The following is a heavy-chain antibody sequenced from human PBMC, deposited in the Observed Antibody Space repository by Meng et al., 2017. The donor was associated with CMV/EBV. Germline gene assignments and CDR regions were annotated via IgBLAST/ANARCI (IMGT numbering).Heavy chain of an antibody. J-gene: IGHJ4*02. CDR2: INPSGGST. V-gene: IGHV1-46*01. Sequence: QVQLVQSGAGVKKPGAGVKVTCKASGYTFTSYYMDWVRQAPGQGLEWMGIINPSGGSTSYAQKFQGRVTMTRDTSTSTVYMELSSLRSEDTAVYYCALAEYSSSLFDYWGQGTLVTVSS. CDR1: GYTFTSYY. CDR3: ALAEYSSSLFDY. D-gene: IGHD6-13*01.